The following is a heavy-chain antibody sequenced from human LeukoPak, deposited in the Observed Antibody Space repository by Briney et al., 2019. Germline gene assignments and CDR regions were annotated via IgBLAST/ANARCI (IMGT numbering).Heavy chain of an antibody. CDR3: ARRTVTTRCSDY. J-gene: IGHJ4*02. V-gene: IGHV1-8*03. CDR1: GYTFTSYD. Sequence: EASVKVSCKASGYTFTSYDINWVRQATGQGLEWMGWMNPNSGNTGYAQKFQGRVTITRNTSISTVYMELSSLRSEDTAVYYCARRTVTTRCSDYWGQGTLVTVSS. CDR2: MNPNSGNT. D-gene: IGHD4-17*01.